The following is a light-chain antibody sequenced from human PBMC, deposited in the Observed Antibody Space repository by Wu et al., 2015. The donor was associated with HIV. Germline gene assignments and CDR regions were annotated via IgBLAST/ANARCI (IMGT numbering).Light chain of an antibody. J-gene: IGKJ1*01. CDR1: QSFGNNN. V-gene: IGKV3-20*01. Sequence: EIVLTQSPATLSLSPGERATLSCRASQSFGNNNLAWHQQRPGQAPRLLIHGASRRAAGIPDRFSGSGSGTDFTLTISRLESEDLAVYYCQQYGDSPWTFGLGTKVEIK. CDR2: GAS. CDR3: QQYGDSPWT.